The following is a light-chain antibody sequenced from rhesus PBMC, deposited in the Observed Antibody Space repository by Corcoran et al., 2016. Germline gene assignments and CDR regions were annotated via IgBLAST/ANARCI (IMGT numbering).Light chain of an antibody. CDR1: NSDSGGSNR. J-gene: IGLJ1*01. CDR3: SSYARSNTYI. CDR2: EIS. Sequence: QAAPTQSPSVSGSPGQSVTISCTGTNSDSGGSNRVSWYQQHPDKAPKLMIYEISQRPSGVSDRFSGSKSGNTASLTISGLQADDEADYYCSSYARSNTYIFGSGTRLTVL. V-gene: IGLV2-13*03.